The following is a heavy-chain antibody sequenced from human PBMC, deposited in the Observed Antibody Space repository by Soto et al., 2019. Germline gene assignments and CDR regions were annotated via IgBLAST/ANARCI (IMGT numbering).Heavy chain of an antibody. CDR2: INSDGSST. J-gene: IGHJ3*02. Sequence: GGSLRLSCAASGFTFSSYWMHWVRQAPGKGLVWVSRINSDGSSTSYADSVKGRFTISRDNAKNTLYLQMNSLRAEDTAVYYCARVRYDFWSGSHDAFDIWGQGTMVTVSS. CDR3: ARVRYDFWSGSHDAFDI. V-gene: IGHV3-74*01. D-gene: IGHD3-3*01. CDR1: GFTFSSYW.